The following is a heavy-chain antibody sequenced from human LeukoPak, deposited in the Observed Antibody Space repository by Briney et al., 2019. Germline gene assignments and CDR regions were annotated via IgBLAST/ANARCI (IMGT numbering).Heavy chain of an antibody. Sequence: ASVKVSCKASGYTFTGYYMHWVRQAPGQGLEWMGWINPNSGGTNYAQKFQGRVTITADESTSTAYMELSSLRSEDTAVYYCARAGATVVSPPFYYFDYWGQGTLVTVSS. J-gene: IGHJ4*02. CDR1: GYTFTGYY. D-gene: IGHD4-23*01. CDR3: ARAGATVVSPPFYYFDY. CDR2: INPNSGGT. V-gene: IGHV1-2*02.